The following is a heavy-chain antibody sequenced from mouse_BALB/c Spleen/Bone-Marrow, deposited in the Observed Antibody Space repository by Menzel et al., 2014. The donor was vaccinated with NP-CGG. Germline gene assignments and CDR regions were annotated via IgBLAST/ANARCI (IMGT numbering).Heavy chain of an antibody. CDR1: GYTFTSYW. D-gene: IGHD2-1*01. CDR2: INPSNGRT. J-gene: IGHJ2*01. CDR3: ARCYYGNCFDY. Sequence: QVQLQQSGAELVKPGASVKLSCKASGYTFTSYWMHWVKQRPGQGLEWIGEINPSNGRTNYNEKFKSKATLTVDKSSSPAYKQLSSLTSEDSAVYYCARCYYGNCFDYWGQGTTLAVSS. V-gene: IGHV1S81*02.